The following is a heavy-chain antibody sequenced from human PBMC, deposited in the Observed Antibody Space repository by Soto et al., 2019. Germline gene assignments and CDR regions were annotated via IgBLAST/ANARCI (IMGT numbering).Heavy chain of an antibody. V-gene: IGHV1-2*02. CDR1: GNTLAGSY. CDR3: AREIYGDNGGFDY. D-gene: IGHD2-21*02. CDR2: INPNSGGT. J-gene: IGHJ4*02. Sequence: ASVKVSCKASGNTLAGSYIHWVRRAPGQGLEWMGWINPNSGGTNDAQKFQGRVTMTRDTSISTAYMELSSLRSDDTAVYYCAREIYGDNGGFDYWGQRILVTVSS.